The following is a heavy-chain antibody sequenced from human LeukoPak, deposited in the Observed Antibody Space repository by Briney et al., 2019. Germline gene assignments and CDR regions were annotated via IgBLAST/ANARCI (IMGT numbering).Heavy chain of an antibody. CDR1: GGSISSSSYY. V-gene: IGHV4-39*01. J-gene: IGHJ4*02. Sequence: PSETLSLTCTVSGGSISSSSYYWGWIRQPPGKGLERIGSIYYSGSTYYNPSLKTRVTISVDTSKNQFSLKLSSVTAADTAVYYCARVGGDSSGDITADYWGQGTLVTVSS. CDR2: IYYSGST. CDR3: ARVGGDSSGDITADY. D-gene: IGHD3-22*01.